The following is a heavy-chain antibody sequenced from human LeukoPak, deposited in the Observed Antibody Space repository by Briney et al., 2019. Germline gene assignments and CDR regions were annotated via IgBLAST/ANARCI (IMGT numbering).Heavy chain of an antibody. J-gene: IGHJ5*01. CDR1: GGGSVSGSGYY. Sequence: TSETLSLTCIVSGGGSVSGSGYYWGWIRQPPGKGLEWIRSIYYNGSTYYNPSLKSRVTISVDTSKNQFSLSLSSVTAADTAVFYCARRLVYYDSSGPRRGFDSWGQGTLVTVSS. D-gene: IGHD3-22*01. V-gene: IGHV4-39*01. CDR3: ARRLVYYDSSGPRRGFDS. CDR2: IYYNGST.